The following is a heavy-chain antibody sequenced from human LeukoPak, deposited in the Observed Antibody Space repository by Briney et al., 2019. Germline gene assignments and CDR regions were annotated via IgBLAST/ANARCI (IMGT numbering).Heavy chain of an antibody. Sequence: PSETLSLTCTVSGGSICSYYWSWLRQPAGKGLEWIGRIYTSGSTNYNPSLKSRVTISVDTSKNQFSLRLSSVTAADTAVYYCARSTRGSGYPFDYWGQGTLVTVSS. D-gene: IGHD3-3*01. CDR1: GGSICSYY. J-gene: IGHJ4*02. V-gene: IGHV4-4*07. CDR2: IYTSGST. CDR3: ARSTRGSGYPFDY.